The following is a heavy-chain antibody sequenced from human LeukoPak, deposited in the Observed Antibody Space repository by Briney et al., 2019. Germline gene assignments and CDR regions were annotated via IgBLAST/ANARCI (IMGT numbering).Heavy chain of an antibody. D-gene: IGHD3-22*01. CDR1: GGSFSGYY. V-gene: IGHV4-34*01. CDR2: INPSGRT. J-gene: IGHJ6*03. Sequence: SETLSLTCAVYGGSFSGYYWTWIRQSPGKGLEWIGEINPSGRTYYNPSLKSRLTISRDTSKNQFSLRLSSVTAADTAVYYCARGRQEISMILVVMTGVSYYLDVWGIGTTVTVS. CDR3: ARGRQEISMILVVMTGVSYYLDV.